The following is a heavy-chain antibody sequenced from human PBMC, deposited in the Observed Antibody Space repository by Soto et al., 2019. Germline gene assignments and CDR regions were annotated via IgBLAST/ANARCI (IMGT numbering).Heavy chain of an antibody. V-gene: IGHV4-59*08. J-gene: IGHJ6*02. D-gene: IGHD3-10*01. CDR2: ISKSGYT. Sequence: QVQLQESGPGLVKPSETLSLTCTVSGGSISSISNHYCSWIRLPPGKGREWIGYISKSGYTSYNPSLKSRVMLSADTSKNQCSLKLTSVIAADAAVYYCTTQGFGVLHGLVDVWGQGTTVTVSS. CDR3: TTQGFGVLHGLVDV. CDR1: GGSISSISNHY.